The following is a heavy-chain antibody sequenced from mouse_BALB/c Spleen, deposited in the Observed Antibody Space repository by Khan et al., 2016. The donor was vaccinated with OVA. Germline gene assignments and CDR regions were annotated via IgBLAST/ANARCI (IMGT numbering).Heavy chain of an antibody. V-gene: IGHV9-3-1*01. Sequence: QIQLVQSGPELKKPGEIVKISCKASGYTFTNYGMNWVKQAPGKGLKWMGWINTYTGEPTYGDDLKGRFASSLDTSASTADLHLNNLKDEDAATYFCARVGNYWYFDVWGAGTTVTVSS. CDR2: INTYTGEP. CDR3: ARVGNYWYFDV. CDR1: GYTFTNYG. D-gene: IGHD2-1*01. J-gene: IGHJ1*01.